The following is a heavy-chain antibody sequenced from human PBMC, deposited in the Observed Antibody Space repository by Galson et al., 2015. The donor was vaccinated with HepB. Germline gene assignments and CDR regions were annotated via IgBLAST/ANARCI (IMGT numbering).Heavy chain of an antibody. CDR2: KNYRSKWYS. CDR3: ARGGSYDLDY. Sequence: CAISGDSVSSNTAAWSWIRQSPSRGLEWLGRKNYRSKWYSESAISVKGRATVNPETSKNQFSLQMNSVTPEDTAVYYCARGGSYDLDYWGQGTLVTVSS. J-gene: IGHJ4*02. D-gene: IGHD2-15*01. V-gene: IGHV6-1*01. CDR1: GDSVSSNTAA.